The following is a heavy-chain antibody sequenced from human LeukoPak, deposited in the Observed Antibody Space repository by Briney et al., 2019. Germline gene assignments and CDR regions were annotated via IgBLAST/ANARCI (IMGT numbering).Heavy chain of an antibody. CDR1: GGSISSYY. CDR3: ARVGRYGYNLEYFDY. J-gene: IGHJ4*02. Sequence: SETLCLTCTVSGGSISSYYWSWIRQPPGKGLEWIGYIYYSGSTNYNPSLKSRVTISVDTSKNQFSLKLSSVTAADTAVYYCARVGRYGYNLEYFDYWGQGTLVTVSS. CDR2: IYYSGST. V-gene: IGHV4-59*01. D-gene: IGHD5-24*01.